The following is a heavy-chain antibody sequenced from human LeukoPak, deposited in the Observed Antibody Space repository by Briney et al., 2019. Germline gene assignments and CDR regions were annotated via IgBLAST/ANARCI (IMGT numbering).Heavy chain of an antibody. J-gene: IGHJ4*02. CDR2: INHSGST. V-gene: IGHV4-34*01. D-gene: IGHD2-8*01. Sequence: KASETLSLTCTVSGGSVSGYYWSWIRQPPGKGLEYIGEINHSGSTNYNPSLKSRVTISIDTSKNQFSLKLSSVTAADTAVYYCVRGTVYAPPDFWGQGTLVTVSS. CDR3: VRGTVYAPPDF. CDR1: GGSVSGYY.